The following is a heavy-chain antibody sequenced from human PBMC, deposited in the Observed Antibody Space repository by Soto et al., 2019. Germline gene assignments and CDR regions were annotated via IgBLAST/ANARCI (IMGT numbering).Heavy chain of an antibody. J-gene: IGHJ3*02. Sequence: ASVKVSCKASGYTFTGYYMHWVRQAPGQGLEWMGWINPNSGGTNYAQKFQGRVTMTRDTSISTAYMELSRLRSDDTAVYYCAMIVQGELLSFAAFDIWGQGTMVTV. CDR1: GYTFTGYY. D-gene: IGHD1-26*01. CDR3: AMIVQGELLSFAAFDI. V-gene: IGHV1-2*02. CDR2: INPNSGGT.